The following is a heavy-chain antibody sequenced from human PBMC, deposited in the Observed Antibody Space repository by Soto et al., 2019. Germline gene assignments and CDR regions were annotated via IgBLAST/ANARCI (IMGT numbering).Heavy chain of an antibody. D-gene: IGHD2-15*01. CDR2: ISYDGSNK. V-gene: IGHV3-30-3*01. CDR3: AREGFISCSGGSCYPYPYYFDY. J-gene: IGHJ4*02. CDR1: GFTFSSYA. Sequence: QVQLVESGGGVVQPGRSLRLSCAASGFTFSSYAMHWVRQAPGKGLEWVAVISYDGSNKYYADSVKGRFTISRDNSKNTLYLQMNILRAEDTAVYYCAREGFISCSGGSCYPYPYYFDYWGQGTLVTVSS.